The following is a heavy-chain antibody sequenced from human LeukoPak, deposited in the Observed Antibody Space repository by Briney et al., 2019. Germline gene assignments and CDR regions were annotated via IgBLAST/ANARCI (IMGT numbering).Heavy chain of an antibody. CDR1: GGSISSYY. CDR2: IYYSGST. V-gene: IGHV4-59*01. D-gene: IGHD6-13*01. Sequence: PSETLSLTCTVSGGSISSYYWSWIRQPPGKGLEWIGYIYYSGSTNYNPSLKSRVTISVDTSKNQFSLKLSSVTTADTAVYYCARVAAGIGFSQHWGQGTLVTVSS. J-gene: IGHJ1*01. CDR3: ARVAAGIGFSQH.